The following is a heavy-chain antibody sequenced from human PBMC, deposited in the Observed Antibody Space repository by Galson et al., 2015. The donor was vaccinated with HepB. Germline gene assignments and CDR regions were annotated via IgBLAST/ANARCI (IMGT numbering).Heavy chain of an antibody. Sequence: CAISGDSVSSNHAVWNWIRQSPSRGLEWLGRTYYRSKWYIDYAISVKSRITINSDTSRNQFSPHLSSVTPEDTAVYYCAYGSDVWGQGTTVIVSS. CDR3: AYGSDV. CDR1: GDSVSSNHAV. J-gene: IGHJ6*02. CDR2: TYYRSKWYI. V-gene: IGHV6-1*01.